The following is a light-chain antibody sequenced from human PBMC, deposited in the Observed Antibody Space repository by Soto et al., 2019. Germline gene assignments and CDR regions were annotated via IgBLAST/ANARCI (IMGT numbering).Light chain of an antibody. Sequence: DIQMTQSPSSLSASVGDRVTITCQASQDISNYLNWFQQKPGKAPKLLIYDASNLETGVPSRFSGSGSGTDFTFTINSLQPEDIATYYCQHYDSLPPFTFGPGTKVDIK. V-gene: IGKV1-33*01. CDR1: QDISNY. CDR3: QHYDSLPPFT. CDR2: DAS. J-gene: IGKJ3*01.